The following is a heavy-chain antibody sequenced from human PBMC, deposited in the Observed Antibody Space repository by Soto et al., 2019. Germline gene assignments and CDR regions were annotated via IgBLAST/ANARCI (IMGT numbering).Heavy chain of an antibody. D-gene: IGHD1-26*01. V-gene: IGHV3-33*01. CDR3: ARDKGRELLRRYFDL. CDR1: GFTFSSYG. J-gene: IGHJ2*01. Sequence: QVQLVESGGGVVQPGRSLRLSCAASGFTFSSYGMHWVRQAPGKGLEWVAVIWYDGSNKYYADSVKGRFTISRDNSKNTLYLQMNSLRSEDTAVYYCARDKGRELLRRYFDLWGRGTLVTVSS. CDR2: IWYDGSNK.